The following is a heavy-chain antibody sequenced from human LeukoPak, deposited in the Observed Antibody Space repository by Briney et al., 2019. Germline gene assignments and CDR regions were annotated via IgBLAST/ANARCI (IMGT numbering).Heavy chain of an antibody. CDR3: ARDLGNYYAMDV. Sequence: PSETLSLTCTVSGGSISSYYWSWIRQPPGKGLEWIGYIYYSGSTNYSPSLKSRVTISVDTSKNQFSLKLTSVTAADTAVYYCARDLGNYYAMDVWGQGTTVTVSS. D-gene: IGHD3-16*01. V-gene: IGHV4-59*01. CDR1: GGSISSYY. J-gene: IGHJ6*02. CDR2: IYYSGST.